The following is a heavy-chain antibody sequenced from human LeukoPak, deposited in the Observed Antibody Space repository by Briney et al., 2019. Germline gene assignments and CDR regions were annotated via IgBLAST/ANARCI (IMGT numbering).Heavy chain of an antibody. Sequence: GGSLRLSCAASGFTFSSYGRDWVRQAPGKGRVWGAFIRYDGSNKSYADAVKGRFTISRDNSKNTLYLQMNSLRAEDTAVYYCAKDGYNLGADYYYMDVWGKGTTVTISS. CDR1: GFTFSSYG. CDR2: IRYDGSNK. J-gene: IGHJ6*03. V-gene: IGHV3-30*02. CDR3: AKDGYNLGADYYYMDV. D-gene: IGHD5-24*01.